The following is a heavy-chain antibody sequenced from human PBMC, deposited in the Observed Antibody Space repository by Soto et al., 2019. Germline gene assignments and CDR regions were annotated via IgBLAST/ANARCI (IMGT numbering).Heavy chain of an antibody. CDR3: AKEVSKWLVSLDYFDY. CDR1: GFTFSSYA. CDR2: ISGSGGST. J-gene: IGHJ4*02. V-gene: IGHV3-23*01. Sequence: PGGSLRLSCAASGFTFSSYAMSWVRQAPGKGLEWVSAISGSGGSTYYADSVKGRFTISRDNSKNTLYLQMNSLRAEDTAVYYCAKEVSKWLVSLDYFDYWGQGTLVTVSS. D-gene: IGHD6-19*01.